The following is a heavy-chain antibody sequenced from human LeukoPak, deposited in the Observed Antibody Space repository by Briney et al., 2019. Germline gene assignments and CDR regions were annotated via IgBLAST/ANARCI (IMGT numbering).Heavy chain of an antibody. CDR3: VRDRELHY. CDR2: IYNSGST. J-gene: IGHJ4*02. CDR1: GGSISIYC. D-gene: IGHD1-7*01. Sequence: SSETLSLTCTVSGGSISIYCWSWVRQPPGKGLEWIGYIYNSGSTTYNPSLKSRATISVDTSKNQFSLKLTSMTAADTAFYYCVRDRELHYWGQGILLTVSS. V-gene: IGHV4-59*01.